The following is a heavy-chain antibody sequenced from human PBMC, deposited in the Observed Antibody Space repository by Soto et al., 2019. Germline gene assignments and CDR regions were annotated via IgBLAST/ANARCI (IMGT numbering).Heavy chain of an antibody. J-gene: IGHJ4*02. V-gene: IGHV3-43*01. CDR3: AKDSSRSSSLDY. D-gene: IGHD6-6*01. CDR1: GFTFDDYT. Sequence: GGSLRLSCAASGFTFDDYTMHWVRQAPGKGLEWVSLISWDGGSTYYADSVKGRFIISRDNSKNSLYLQMNSLRTEDTALYYCAKDSSRSSSLDYWGQGTLVTVSS. CDR2: ISWDGGST.